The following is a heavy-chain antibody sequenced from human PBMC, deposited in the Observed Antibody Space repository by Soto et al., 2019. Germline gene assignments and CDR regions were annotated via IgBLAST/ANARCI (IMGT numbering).Heavy chain of an antibody. D-gene: IGHD6-13*01. J-gene: IGHJ4*02. V-gene: IGHV3-21*01. CDR1: GFTFSSYS. CDR3: ARDQYSSPSGTFDY. CDR2: ISSSSSYI. Sequence: GGSLSLSCAASGFTFSSYSMKWVRQAPGKGLEWVSSISSSSSYIYYADSVKGRFIISRDNAKNSLYLQMNSLRAEDTAVYYCARDQYSSPSGTFDYWGQGTLVTVSS.